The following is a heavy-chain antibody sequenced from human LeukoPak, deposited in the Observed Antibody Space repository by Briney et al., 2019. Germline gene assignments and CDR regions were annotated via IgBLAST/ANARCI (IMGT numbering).Heavy chain of an antibody. Sequence: PSEALSLTCTVSGGSISSSRYYWGWIRQPPGKGLEWIGSIYYSGSTYYNPSLKSRVTISVDTSKNQFSLKLSSVPAADTAVYYCARHRSGWLQSSFDYWGQGTLVTVSS. V-gene: IGHV4-39*01. CDR1: GGSISSSRYY. J-gene: IGHJ4*02. D-gene: IGHD5-24*01. CDR2: IYYSGST. CDR3: ARHRSGWLQSSFDY.